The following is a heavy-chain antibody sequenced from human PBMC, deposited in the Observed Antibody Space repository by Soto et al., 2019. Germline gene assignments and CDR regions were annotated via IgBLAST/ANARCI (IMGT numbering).Heavy chain of an antibody. J-gene: IGHJ4*02. CDR3: ARINGDSSGYYYVDY. CDR2: IFSNDEK. Sequence: QVTLKESGPVLVKPTETLTLTCTVSGFSLSNARMGVSWIRQPPGKALEWLAHIFSNDEKPYSTSLKSRLTLTKDPPKSQVVLTLTNMDPVDKATYYCARINGDSSGYYYVDYWGQGTLVPVSS. CDR1: GFSLSNARMG. V-gene: IGHV2-26*01. D-gene: IGHD3-22*01.